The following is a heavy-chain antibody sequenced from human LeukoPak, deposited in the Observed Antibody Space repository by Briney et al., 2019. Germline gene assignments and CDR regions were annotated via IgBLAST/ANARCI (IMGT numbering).Heavy chain of an antibody. CDR3: AREKVVPAATKEDYYYYMDV. D-gene: IGHD2-2*01. Sequence: GGSLRLSCAASGFTFSSYAMHWVRQAPGKGLEWVAVISYDGSNKYYADSVKGRFTISRDNSKNTLYLQMNSLRAEDTAVYYCAREKVVPAATKEDYYYYMDVWGKGTTVTISS. CDR1: GFTFSSYA. J-gene: IGHJ6*03. CDR2: ISYDGSNK. V-gene: IGHV3-30*04.